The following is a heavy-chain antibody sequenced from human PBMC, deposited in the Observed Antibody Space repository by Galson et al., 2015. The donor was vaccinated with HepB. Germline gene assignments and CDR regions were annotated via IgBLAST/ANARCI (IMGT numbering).Heavy chain of an antibody. CDR3: AREGFSSGHAGIFDC. CDR1: GLIFSNSV. V-gene: IGHV3-30*04. D-gene: IGHD3-22*01. Sequence: SLRLSCAASGLIFSNSVMHWVRQAPGKGLEWVALISAGDGRNTNYADSVRGRFTISRDNSKNKLFLGMNSLRAEDTAVYYCAREGFSSGHAGIFDCWGQGTPVTVSS. CDR2: ISAGDGRNT. J-gene: IGHJ4*02.